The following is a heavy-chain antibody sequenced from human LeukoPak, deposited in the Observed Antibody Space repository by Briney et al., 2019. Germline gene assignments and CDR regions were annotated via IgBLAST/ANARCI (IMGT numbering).Heavy chain of an antibody. Sequence: GGSLRLSCAASGFTVSSNYMSWVRQAPGKVLEWVSVIYSGGSTYYADSVKGRFTISRDNSKNTLYLQMNSLRAEDTAVYYCTCACVRGDVYWGQGSLVTVSS. CDR1: GFTVSSNY. D-gene: IGHD3-10*02. CDR3: TCACVRGDVY. CDR2: IYSGGST. J-gene: IGHJ4*02. V-gene: IGHV3-66*01.